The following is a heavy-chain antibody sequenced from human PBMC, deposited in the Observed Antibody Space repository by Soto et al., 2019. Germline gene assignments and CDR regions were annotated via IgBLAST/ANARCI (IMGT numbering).Heavy chain of an antibody. V-gene: IGHV3-48*02. Sequence: PGGSLRLSCAASGFTLSTYSMNWVRQAPGQGLEWVSYISVTSNTVYYANSVKGRFTISKDTAKNSLYLQMNSLRDEDTAIYYCARERTEAFDNWGQGTMVTVSS. CDR1: GFTLSTYS. CDR3: ARERTEAFDN. CDR2: ISVTSNTV. J-gene: IGHJ3*02.